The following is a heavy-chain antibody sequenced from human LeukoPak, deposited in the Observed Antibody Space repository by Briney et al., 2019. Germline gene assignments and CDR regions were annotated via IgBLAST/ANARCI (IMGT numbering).Heavy chain of an antibody. CDR3: ARSDNMERTRTLWFGESFNWFDP. V-gene: IGHV1-46*01. J-gene: IGHJ5*02. CDR2: INPSGGGT. CDR1: GYIFTSYY. Sequence: GSVKVSCKASGYIFTSYYMHWVRQAPGQGLEWMGIINPSGGGTSYAQKFQGRVTMTRDTSTSTVYMELSSLRSEDTAVYYCARSDNMERTRTLWFGESFNWFDPWGQGTLVTVSS. D-gene: IGHD3-10*01.